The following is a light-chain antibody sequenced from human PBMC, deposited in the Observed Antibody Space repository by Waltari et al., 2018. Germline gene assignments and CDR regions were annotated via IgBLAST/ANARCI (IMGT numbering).Light chain of an antibody. J-gene: IGLJ3*02. CDR1: SSEVGNYNF. Sequence: QSALTQPASVSGSPGQSITISCTATSSEVGNYNFVPWYQQYPGKAPKVMIYDDNRRPSGVSDRFSGSKSGNTASLTISGVQAEDEADYYCCSYAGSYTWVFGGGTKLTVL. V-gene: IGLV2-23*01. CDR2: DDN. CDR3: CSYAGSYTWV.